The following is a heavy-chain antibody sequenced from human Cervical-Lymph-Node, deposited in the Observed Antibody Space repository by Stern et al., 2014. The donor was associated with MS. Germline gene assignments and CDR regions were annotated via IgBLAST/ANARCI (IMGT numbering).Heavy chain of an antibody. J-gene: IGHJ4*02. CDR1: GFTFSSYG. CDR3: ARDGGTTRDFDY. CDR2: IWHDGGNK. V-gene: IGHV3-33*01. D-gene: IGHD4-17*01. Sequence: VQLVESGGGVDQPGRSLRLSCAASGFTFSSYGMHWVRQAPGKGLEWVAVIWHDGGNKYYADYVKGRFTISRDNSKNTLYLQMNSLRAEDTAVYYCARDGGTTRDFDYWGQGTLVTVSS.